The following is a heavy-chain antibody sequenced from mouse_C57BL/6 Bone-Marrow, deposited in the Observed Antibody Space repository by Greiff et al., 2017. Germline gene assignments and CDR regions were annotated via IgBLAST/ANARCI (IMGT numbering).Heavy chain of an antibody. CDR1: GYSFTSYY. CDR2: IYPGGGNT. Sequence: QVQLQQSGPELVKPGASVKISCKASGYSFTSYYIHWVKQRPGQGLEWIGWIYPGGGNTKYNEKFKGKATLTADTSYSTAYMQLSSLTSEDSAVYYCATVVTRWYYDVWGTGTTVTVSS. J-gene: IGHJ1*03. D-gene: IGHD2-2*01. V-gene: IGHV1-66*01. CDR3: ATVVTRWYYDV.